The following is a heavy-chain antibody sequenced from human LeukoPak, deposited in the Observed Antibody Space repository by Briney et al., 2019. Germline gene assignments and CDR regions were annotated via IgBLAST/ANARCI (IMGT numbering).Heavy chain of an antibody. J-gene: IGHJ3*01. CDR1: GFPFSSYA. CDR3: AKDATGTTWLNAFDF. D-gene: IGHD1-1*01. V-gene: IGHV3-23*01. CDR2: ISGSGGGT. Sequence: GSLRLSFAASGFPFSSYAMSWVRPAPGKGLEWVSGISGSGGGTFYPDSVKGRFTISRDNSKKTLFLQMNSLRAEDTAVYYCAKDATGTTWLNAFDFWGQGTMVTVSS.